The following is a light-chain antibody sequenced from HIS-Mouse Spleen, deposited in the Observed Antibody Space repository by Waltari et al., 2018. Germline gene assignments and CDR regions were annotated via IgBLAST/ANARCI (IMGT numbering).Light chain of an antibody. CDR1: SGSVSTSYY. CDR3: WLYMGSGIWV. J-gene: IGLJ3*02. V-gene: IGLV8-61*01. CDR2: RTN. Sequence: QTVVTQEPSFSVSPGGTVTLTCGLSSGSVSTSYYPSWYQPTPGQAPRTLSYRTNTRSSGVPDRFSGSICVNKAALTITGAQADDESDYDCWLYMGSGIWVFGGGTKLTVL.